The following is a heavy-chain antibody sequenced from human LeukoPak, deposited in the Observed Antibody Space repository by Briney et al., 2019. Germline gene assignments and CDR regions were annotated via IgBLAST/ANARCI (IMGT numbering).Heavy chain of an antibody. D-gene: IGHD1-26*01. CDR3: ARVEEDLSGSAPFDY. J-gene: IGHJ4*02. Sequence: SVKVSCKASGGTFSSYAISWVRQAPGQGREWMGGIIPIFGTANYAQKFQGRVTITADESTSTAYMELSSLRSEDTAVYYCARVEEDLSGSAPFDYWGQGTLVTVSS. CDR2: IIPIFGTA. V-gene: IGHV1-69*13. CDR1: GGTFSSYA.